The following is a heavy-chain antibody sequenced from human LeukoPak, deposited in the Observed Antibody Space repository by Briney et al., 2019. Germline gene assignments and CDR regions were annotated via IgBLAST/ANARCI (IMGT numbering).Heavy chain of an antibody. D-gene: IGHD2-2*01. V-gene: IGHV5-51*01. J-gene: IGHJ4*02. CDR1: GYIWTNNW. CDR3: ARFAYTSSLDY. CDR2: IYPGHSDT. Sequence: GESLKISCNVSGYIWTNNWIGWVRQVPGKGLEWMGLIYPGHSDTKYSPSFQGQVTFSVDKSINTAYLHWSSLQASDTAIYFCARFAYTSSLDYWGQGTRVTVSS.